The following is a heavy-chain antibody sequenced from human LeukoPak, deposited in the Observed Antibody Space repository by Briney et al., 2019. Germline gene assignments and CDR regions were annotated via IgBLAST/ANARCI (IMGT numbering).Heavy chain of an antibody. D-gene: IGHD3-10*01. Sequence: ASVKVSCKASGYTFTGYYMHWVRQAPGQGLEWMGWINPNSGGTNYAQKFQGRVTTTRDTSISTAYMELSRLRSDDTAVYYCATLDYYGSGRLDYWGQGTLVTVSS. J-gene: IGHJ4*02. V-gene: IGHV1-2*02. CDR3: ATLDYYGSGRLDY. CDR2: INPNSGGT. CDR1: GYTFTGYY.